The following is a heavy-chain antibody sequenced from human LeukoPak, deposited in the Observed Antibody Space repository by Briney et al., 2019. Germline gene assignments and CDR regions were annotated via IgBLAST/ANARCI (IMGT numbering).Heavy chain of an antibody. CDR2: IYYSGST. CDR1: GGSISSYY. V-gene: IGHV4-59*01. CDR3: AREGGPGDYFDY. J-gene: IGHJ4*02. D-gene: IGHD4-17*01. Sequence: SETLSLTRTVSGGSISSYYWSWIRQPPGKGLEWIGYIYYSGSTNYNPSLKSRVTISVDTSKNQFSLKLSSVTAADTAVYYCAREGGPGDYFDYWGQGTLVTVSS.